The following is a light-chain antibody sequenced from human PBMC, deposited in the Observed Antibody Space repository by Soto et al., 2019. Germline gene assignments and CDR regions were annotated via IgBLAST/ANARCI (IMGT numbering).Light chain of an antibody. Sequence: EIVMTQSPATLSVSPGERATLSCRARQSVSSNLAWYQQKPGQGPRLLIYDASTRATGIPARFSGSGSGTEFTLTISSLQSEDFAVYYCQQYNNWPPLTFGGGTKVEIK. CDR3: QQYNNWPPLT. CDR2: DAS. J-gene: IGKJ4*01. CDR1: QSVSSN. V-gene: IGKV3-15*01.